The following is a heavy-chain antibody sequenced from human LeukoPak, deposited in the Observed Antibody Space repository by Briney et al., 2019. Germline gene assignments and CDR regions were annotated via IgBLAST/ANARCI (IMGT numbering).Heavy chain of an antibody. CDR1: GFAFSSYW. V-gene: IGHV3-74*03. CDR2: INGDGTIT. CDR3: SRSQFDY. J-gene: IGHJ4*02. Sequence: GGSLRLSCATSGFAFSSYWMLWARQAPGKGLVWVSRINGDGTITTYADSLKGRFTISRDNTKNILYLEMNNLRAEDTAIYYCSRSQFDYWGQGILVTVSS.